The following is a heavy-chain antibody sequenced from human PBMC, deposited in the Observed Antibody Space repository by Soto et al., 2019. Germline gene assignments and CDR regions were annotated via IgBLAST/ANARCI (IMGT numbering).Heavy chain of an antibody. V-gene: IGHV4-30-4*01. J-gene: IGHJ4*02. D-gene: IGHD4-17*01. CDR2: IYYSGST. Sequence: QVQLQESGPELVKPSQTLSLTCTVSGGSISSGDYYWSWIRQPPGKGLEWIGYIYYSGSTYYNPSLKSRVTISIDTSKNQFSLKLSSVTEADTAMYYCARASFMTTVTPFDYWGQGTLVTVSS. CDR1: GGSISSGDYY. CDR3: ARASFMTTVTPFDY.